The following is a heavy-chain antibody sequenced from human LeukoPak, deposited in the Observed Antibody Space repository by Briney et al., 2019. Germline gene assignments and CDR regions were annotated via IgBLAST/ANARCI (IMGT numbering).Heavy chain of an antibody. CDR3: ARDSSGWGYFDY. J-gene: IGHJ4*02. D-gene: IGHD6-19*01. V-gene: IGHV3-33*01. CDR1: GFTFSSYG. Sequence: GGSLRLSCAASGFTFSSYGVHWVRQAPGKGLEWVAVIWYDGSNKYYADSVKGRFTISRDNSKNTLYLQMNSLRAEDTAVYYCARDSSGWGYFDYWGQGTLVTVSS. CDR2: IWYDGSNK.